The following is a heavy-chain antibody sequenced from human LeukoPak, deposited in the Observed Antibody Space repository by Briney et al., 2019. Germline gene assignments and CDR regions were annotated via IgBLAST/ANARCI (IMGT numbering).Heavy chain of an antibody. CDR1: GFTFSSYG. Sequence: ARSLRLSCAASGFTFSSYGMHWVRQAPGKGLEWLAVISYDGSNKYYADSVKGRFTISRDNSKNTLYLQMNSLRAEDTAVYYCAKEGRRYCSSTSCYKGTWFDPWGQGTLVAVSS. J-gene: IGHJ5*02. CDR2: ISYDGSNK. D-gene: IGHD2-2*02. V-gene: IGHV3-30*18. CDR3: AKEGRRYCSSTSCYKGTWFDP.